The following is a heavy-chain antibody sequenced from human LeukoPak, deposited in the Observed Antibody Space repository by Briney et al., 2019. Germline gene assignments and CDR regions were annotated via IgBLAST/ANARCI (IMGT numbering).Heavy chain of an antibody. CDR1: GFTFSTYA. Sequence: GWSLRLSCPASGFTFSTYAMHWVRQAPGKGLEWVAVTSSDGNKKYYADSVKGRFTISRDNSKNTLYLQMNNLRAEDTAVYYCAKVSGSGWYIGMDVWGQGTTVTVSS. CDR2: TSSDGNKK. CDR3: AKVSGSGWYIGMDV. V-gene: IGHV3-30-3*01. J-gene: IGHJ6*02. D-gene: IGHD6-19*01.